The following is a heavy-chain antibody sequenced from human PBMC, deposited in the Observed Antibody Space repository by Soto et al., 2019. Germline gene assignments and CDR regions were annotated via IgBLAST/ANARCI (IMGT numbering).Heavy chain of an antibody. J-gene: IGHJ6*03. D-gene: IGHD6-19*01. CDR3: ARDRAGYSSGWFRDYYYYYMDV. Sequence: ASVKVSCKASGYTFTSYGISWVRQAPGQGLEWMGWISAYNGNTNYAQKLQGRVTMTTDTSTSTAYMELRSLGSDDTAVYYCARDRAGYSSGWFRDYYYYYMDVWGKGTTVTVSS. CDR2: ISAYNGNT. V-gene: IGHV1-18*01. CDR1: GYTFTSYG.